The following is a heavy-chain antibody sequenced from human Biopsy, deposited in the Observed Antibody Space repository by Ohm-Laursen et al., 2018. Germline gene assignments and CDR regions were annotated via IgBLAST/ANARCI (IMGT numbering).Heavy chain of an antibody. CDR3: AATSTLYYYYYAMDV. J-gene: IGHJ6*02. CDR1: GFTFSSSA. V-gene: IGHV1-58*01. CDR2: IVVGSGHT. Sequence: SVKVSCKASGFTFSSSAVQWVRQARGQRLEWIGWIVVGSGHTNYAEKFQERVTITRDMSTSTAYMELTSLRSEDTAVYYCAATSTLYYYYYAMDVWDQGTTITVSS.